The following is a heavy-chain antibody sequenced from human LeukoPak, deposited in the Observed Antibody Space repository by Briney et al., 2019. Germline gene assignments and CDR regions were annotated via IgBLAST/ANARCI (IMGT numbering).Heavy chain of an antibody. J-gene: IGHJ4*02. CDR1: GFTFSSYS. Sequence: GGSLRLSCAASGFTFSSYSMNWVRQAPGKGLEWVLSISSSSSYIYYADSVKGRFTISRDNAKNSLYLQMNSLRAEDTAVYYCARATTPQYCSSTSCRLYFDYWGQGTLVTVSS. D-gene: IGHD2-2*01. CDR3: ARATTPQYCSSTSCRLYFDY. V-gene: IGHV3-21*01. CDR2: ISSSSSYI.